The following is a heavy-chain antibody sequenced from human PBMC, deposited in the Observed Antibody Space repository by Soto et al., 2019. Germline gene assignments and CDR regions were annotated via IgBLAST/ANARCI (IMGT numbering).Heavy chain of an antibody. D-gene: IGHD1-20*01. Sequence: QVQLVESGGGVVQPGRSLRLSCAASGFTFSSYGMHWVRQAPGKGLEWVAVIWYDGSNKYYADSVKGRFTISRDNSKNTLYLQMNSLRAADTAVYYCARRYLETRVYYYYGMDVWGQGTTVTVSS. CDR2: IWYDGSNK. CDR1: GFTFSSYG. V-gene: IGHV3-33*01. CDR3: ARRYLETRVYYYYGMDV. J-gene: IGHJ6*02.